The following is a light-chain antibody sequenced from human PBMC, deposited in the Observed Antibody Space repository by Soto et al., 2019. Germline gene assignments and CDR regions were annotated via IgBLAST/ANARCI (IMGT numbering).Light chain of an antibody. V-gene: IGKV1-33*01. Sequence: DIQMTQSPSSLSASVGDRVTITCQASQDISNYLNWYQQIPGQAPKLLIYGASNLETGVPSRFSGSASGTDFSITISSLEPEDIATYYCQQYDNLPFTFGPGTKVDIK. CDR1: QDISNY. CDR3: QQYDNLPFT. J-gene: IGKJ3*01. CDR2: GAS.